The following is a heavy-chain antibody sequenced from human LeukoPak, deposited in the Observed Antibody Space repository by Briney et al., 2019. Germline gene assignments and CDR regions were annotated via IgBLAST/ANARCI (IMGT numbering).Heavy chain of an antibody. CDR1: GFTFSSYW. CDR3: YGANAEH. Sequence: PGGSLRLSCAASGFTFSSYWMHWVRQAPGKGLVWVSGTNTDGSSTMYADSVKGRLTIARDNANNTLYLQMNSLRAEDTAVYYCYGANAEHWGQGTLVTVSS. D-gene: IGHD4-23*01. CDR2: TNTDGSST. J-gene: IGHJ1*01. V-gene: IGHV3-74*03.